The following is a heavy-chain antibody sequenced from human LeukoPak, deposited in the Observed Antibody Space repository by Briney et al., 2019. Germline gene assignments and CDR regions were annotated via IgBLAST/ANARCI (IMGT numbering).Heavy chain of an antibody. V-gene: IGHV3-21*01. CDR1: GFTFSSCS. CDR3: ARAPITMVRGVILFDY. J-gene: IGHJ4*02. D-gene: IGHD3-10*01. CDR2: ISSSSSYI. Sequence: PGGSLRLSCAASGFTFSSCSMNWVRQAPGKGLEWVSSISSSSSYIYYADSVKGRFTISRDNAKNSLYLQMNSLRAEDTAVYYCARAPITMVRGVILFDYWGQGTLVTVSS.